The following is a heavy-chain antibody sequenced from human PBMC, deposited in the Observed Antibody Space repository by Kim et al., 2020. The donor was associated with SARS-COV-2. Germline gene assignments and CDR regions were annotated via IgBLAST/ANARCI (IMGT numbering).Heavy chain of an antibody. Sequence: SETLSLTCAVYGGSFSGYYWSWIRQPPGKGLEWIGEINHSGSTNYNPSLKSRVTISVDTSKNQFSLKLSSVTAADTAVYYCAKYSSSLAVFVDWGQGTLVTVSS. D-gene: IGHD6-13*01. J-gene: IGHJ4*02. V-gene: IGHV4-34*01. CDR3: AKYSSSLAVFVD. CDR1: GGSFSGYY. CDR2: INHSGST.